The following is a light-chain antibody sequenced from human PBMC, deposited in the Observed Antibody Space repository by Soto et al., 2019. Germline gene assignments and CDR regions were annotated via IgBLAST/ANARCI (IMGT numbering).Light chain of an antibody. CDR3: SSYGGSNNYYV. Sequence: QSALTQPPSASGSPGQSVTISCTGTSSDVGGYNYVSWYQLHPGKAPKLMIYEVSKRPSGVPDRFSGFKSGNTASLTVSGLQAEDEADYYCSSYGGSNNYYVFGTGTKVTVL. J-gene: IGLJ1*01. CDR1: SSDVGGYNY. V-gene: IGLV2-8*01. CDR2: EVS.